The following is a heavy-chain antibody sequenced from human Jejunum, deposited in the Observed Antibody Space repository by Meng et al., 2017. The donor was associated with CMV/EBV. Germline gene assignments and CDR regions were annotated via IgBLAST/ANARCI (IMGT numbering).Heavy chain of an antibody. CDR3: GRDPGVDF. CDR1: VFTFSTP. J-gene: IGHJ4*02. V-gene: IGHV3-30*04. Sequence: SLRLSCVASVFTFSTPIHWVRQAPGKGLEWVAVISHDGTKAHYADSVRGRFTISRDNSKNTLYLQMNSLRVEDTAMYYCGRDPGVDFWGQGTLVTVSS. D-gene: IGHD2/OR15-2a*01. CDR2: ISHDGTKA.